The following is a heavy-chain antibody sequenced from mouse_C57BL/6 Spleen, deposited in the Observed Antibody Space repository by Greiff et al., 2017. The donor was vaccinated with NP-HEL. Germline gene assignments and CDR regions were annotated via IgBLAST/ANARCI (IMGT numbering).Heavy chain of an antibody. D-gene: IGHD2-1*01. CDR1: GFTFSDYG. Sequence: EVNVVESGGGLVKPGGSLKLSCAASGFTFSDYGVHWVRQAPEKGLEWVAYISSGSSTIYYADTVKGRFTISRDNAKNTLFLQMTSLRSEDTAMYYCARRGIYYGNYEAMDYWGQGTSVTVSS. V-gene: IGHV5-17*01. CDR2: ISSGSSTI. J-gene: IGHJ4*01. CDR3: ARRGIYYGNYEAMDY.